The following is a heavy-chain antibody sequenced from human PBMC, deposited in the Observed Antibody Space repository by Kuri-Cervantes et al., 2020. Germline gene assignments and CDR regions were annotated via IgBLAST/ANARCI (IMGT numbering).Heavy chain of an antibody. CDR2: IYYSGST. J-gene: IGHJ4*02. D-gene: IGHD2/OR15-2a*01. Sequence: SETLSLTCTVSGGSISSSSYYWGWIRQPPGKGLEWIGSIYYSGSTYYNPSLKSRVTISVDTSKNQSSLKLSSVTAADTAVYYCARHKYYSSYFDYWGQGTLVTVSS. V-gene: IGHV4-39*01. CDR3: ARHKYYSSYFDY. CDR1: GGSISSSSYY.